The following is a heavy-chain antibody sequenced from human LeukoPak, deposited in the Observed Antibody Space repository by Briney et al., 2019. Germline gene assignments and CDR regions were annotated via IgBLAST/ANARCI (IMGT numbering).Heavy chain of an antibody. CDR1: GYTFTGYY. CDR2: FDPEDGET. D-gene: IGHD3-22*01. Sequence: GASVKVSCKASGYTFTGYYMHWVRQAPGQGLEWMGGFDPEDGETIYAQKFQGRVTMTEDTSTDTAYMELSSLRSEDTAVYYCATVPGDSSGYYYFDYWGQGTLVTVSS. V-gene: IGHV1-24*01. J-gene: IGHJ4*02. CDR3: ATVPGDSSGYYYFDY.